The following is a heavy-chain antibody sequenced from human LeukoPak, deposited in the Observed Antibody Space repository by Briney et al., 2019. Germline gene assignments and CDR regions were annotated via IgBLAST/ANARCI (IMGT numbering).Heavy chain of an antibody. CDR3: ARNDQKYYDYVWGSYRCFDY. Sequence: PGGSLRLSCAASGFTFSSYAMHWVRQAPGKGLEWVAVISYDGSNKYYADSVKGRFTISRDNSKNTLYLQMNSLRAEDTAVYYCARNDQKYYDYVWGSYRCFDYWGQGTLVTVSS. CDR1: GFTFSSYA. D-gene: IGHD3-16*02. J-gene: IGHJ4*02. V-gene: IGHV3-30*04. CDR2: ISYDGSNK.